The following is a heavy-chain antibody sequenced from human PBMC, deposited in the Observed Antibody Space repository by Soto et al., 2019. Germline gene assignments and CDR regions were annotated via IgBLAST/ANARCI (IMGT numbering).Heavy chain of an antibody. J-gene: IGHJ4*02. CDR2: ISSRSSTI. V-gene: IGHV3-11*01. CDR1: GFTLSDYY. D-gene: IGHD2-21*02. Sequence: QVQLVESGGGLVKPGGSLSLSCAASGFTLSDYYMSWIRQAPGKGLEWVSYISSRSSTIYYADSVKGRFIISRDNAKNSLFLQMNSLRAEDTAMYYCARVDTVVTPDYWGQGTLVTVSS. CDR3: ARVDTVVTPDY.